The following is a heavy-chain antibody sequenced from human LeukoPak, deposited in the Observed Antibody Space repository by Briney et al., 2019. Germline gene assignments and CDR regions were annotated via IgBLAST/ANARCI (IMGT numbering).Heavy chain of an antibody. Sequence: GGSLRLSCAVSGFTFTNARMSWVRQAPGKGLEWVAVISDDGTNKYYADSVKGRFTISRDNSKSTLYLQMNSLRAEDTAVYYCAKDRGAGFLGLRDHWGQGTLVTVSS. V-gene: IGHV3-30*18. CDR2: ISDDGTNK. J-gene: IGHJ4*02. CDR3: AKDRGAGFLGLRDH. D-gene: IGHD3-3*01. CDR1: GFTFTNAR.